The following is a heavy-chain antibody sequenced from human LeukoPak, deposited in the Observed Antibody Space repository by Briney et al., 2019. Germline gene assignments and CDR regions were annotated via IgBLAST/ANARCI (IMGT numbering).Heavy chain of an antibody. Sequence: GGSLRLSCAASGFTFSTYAMSWVRQARGKGLEWVSAIRGGGATTYYADSVKGRFTISRDNSKNTLYLQMNSLRAEDTAVYYCASHGITMEEHFQHWGQGTLVTVSS. J-gene: IGHJ1*01. CDR1: GFTFSTYA. CDR2: IRGGGATT. D-gene: IGHD3-10*01. V-gene: IGHV3-23*01. CDR3: ASHGITMEEHFQH.